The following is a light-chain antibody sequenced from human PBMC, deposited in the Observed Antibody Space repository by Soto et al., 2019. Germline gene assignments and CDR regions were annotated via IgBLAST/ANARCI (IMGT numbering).Light chain of an antibody. V-gene: IGLV9-49*01. J-gene: IGLJ2*01. CDR3: GADHGSGSNVVYVV. Sequence: QLVLTQPPSASASLGASVTLTCTLSSGYSNYKVDWYQQRPGKGPRFVMRVGTGGIVGSKGDGIPDRCSVLGSGLNRYLIIKNIQEEDESDYHCGADHGSGSNVVYVVFGGGTKLTVL. CDR2: VGTGGIVG. CDR1: SGYSNYK.